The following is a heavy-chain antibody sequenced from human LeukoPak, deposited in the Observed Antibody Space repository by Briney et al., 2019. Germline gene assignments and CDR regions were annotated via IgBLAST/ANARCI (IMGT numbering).Heavy chain of an antibody. CDR1: GFTVSSNY. CDR2: IYSGGST. V-gene: IGHV3-66*02. Sequence: GGSLRLSCAASGFTVSSNYMSWVRQAPGKGLEWVSVIYSGGSTYYADSVKGRFTISRDNSKNTLYLQMNSLRPEDTSVYYCARSPTSWYFDYWGQGTLVTVSS. CDR3: ARSPTSWYFDY. D-gene: IGHD2-2*01. J-gene: IGHJ4*02.